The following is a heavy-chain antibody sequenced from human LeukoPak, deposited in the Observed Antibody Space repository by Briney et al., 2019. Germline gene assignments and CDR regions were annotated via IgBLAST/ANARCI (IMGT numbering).Heavy chain of an antibody. CDR1: GFTFSPHY. V-gene: IGHV3-72*01. CDR2: IRNKANGYTT. CDR3: GDLGSAGTDH. Sequence: GGSLRLSCAASGFTFSPHYMDWVRQSPGQGLEWVGPIRNKANGYTTIYAASVKGRFTISRDDSKNSVYLQMDSLKTEDTAVYYCGDLGSAGTDHWGQGTLVTVSS. D-gene: IGHD3-10*01. J-gene: IGHJ4*02.